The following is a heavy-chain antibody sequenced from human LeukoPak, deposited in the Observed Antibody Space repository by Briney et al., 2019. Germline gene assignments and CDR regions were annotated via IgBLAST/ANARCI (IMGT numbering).Heavy chain of an antibody. Sequence: TGGSLRLSCAASGFTFSSYGMHWVRQAPGKGLEWVAFIRYDGSNKYYADSVKGRFTISRDNPKNTLYLQMNSLRAEDTAVYYCAKDPHDYGDYPPANWFDPCGQGTLWTVSS. V-gene: IGHV3-30*02. J-gene: IGHJ5*02. CDR1: GFTFSSYG. CDR2: IRYDGSNK. CDR3: AKDPHDYGDYPPANWFDP. D-gene: IGHD4-17*01.